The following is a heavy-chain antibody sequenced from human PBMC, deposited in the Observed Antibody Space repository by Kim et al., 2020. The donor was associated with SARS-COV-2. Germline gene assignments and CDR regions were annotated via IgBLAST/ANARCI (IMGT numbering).Heavy chain of an antibody. J-gene: IGHJ3*02. V-gene: IGHV3-33*01. D-gene: IGHD2-2*01. CDR1: GFIFSNYG. CDR2: IWYDEKSE. CDR3: ARALYYSIADAFDI. Sequence: GGSLRLSCAASGFIFSNYGMHWVRQAPGKGLEWVAVIWYDEKSEYYADSVRGRFTISRDNSKDTVYLQMNSLRAEDTAVYYCARALYYSIADAFDIWGQGTLVTVSS.